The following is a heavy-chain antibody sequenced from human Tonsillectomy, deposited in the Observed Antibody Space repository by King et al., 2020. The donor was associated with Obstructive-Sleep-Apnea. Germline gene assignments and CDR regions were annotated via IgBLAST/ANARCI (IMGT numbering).Heavy chain of an antibody. J-gene: IGHJ4*02. CDR1: GGTFSSFA. Sequence: QLVQSGAAVKKPGSSVKVSCKASGGTFSSFAISWVRQAPGQGLEWMGRIIPMVGIADYAQKLQDRVLITADKFTSTAYMELSSLRSDDTAVYYCVRGNFDTAIPFAYWGQGTLVTVSS. D-gene: IGHD5-18*01. CDR3: VRGNFDTAIPFAY. CDR2: IIPMVGIA. V-gene: IGHV1-69*09.